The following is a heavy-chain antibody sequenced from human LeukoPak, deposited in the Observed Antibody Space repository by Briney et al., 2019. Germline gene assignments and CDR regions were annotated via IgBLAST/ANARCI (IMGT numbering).Heavy chain of an antibody. J-gene: IGHJ4*02. CDR3: ALDLFGELSY. CDR2: TYYSGST. V-gene: IGHV4-39*01. D-gene: IGHD3-10*02. Sequence: SETLSLTCTVSGGSISSSSYYWGWIRQPPGKGLEWIGSTYYSGSTYYNPSLKSRVTISVDTSKNQFSLKLSSVTAADTAVYYCALDLFGELSYWGQGTLVTVSS. CDR1: GGSISSSSYY.